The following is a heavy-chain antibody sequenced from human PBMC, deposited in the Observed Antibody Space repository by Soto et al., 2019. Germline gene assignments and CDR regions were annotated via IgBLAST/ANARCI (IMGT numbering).Heavy chain of an antibody. CDR2: IYYSGST. CDR3: ARSSPPGIAVAGTGVDY. CDR1: GGSISSSSYY. Sequence: QLQLQESGPGLVKPSETLSLTCTVSGGSISSSSYYWGWIRQPPGKGLEWIGSIYYSGSTYYNPALKRRVTISVDTSKNQFSLKLSSVTAADTAVYYCARSSPPGIAVAGTGVDYWGQGTLVTVSS. J-gene: IGHJ4*02. V-gene: IGHV4-39*01. D-gene: IGHD6-19*01.